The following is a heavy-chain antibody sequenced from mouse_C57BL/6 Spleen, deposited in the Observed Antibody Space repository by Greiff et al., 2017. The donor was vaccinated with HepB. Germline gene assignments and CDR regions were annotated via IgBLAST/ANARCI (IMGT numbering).Heavy chain of an antibody. D-gene: IGHD2-12*01. CDR2: IWTGGGT. CDR3: ARSPSYYSNDENYAMDC. CDR1: GFSLTSYA. J-gene: IGHJ4*01. V-gene: IGHV2-9-1*01. Sequence: QVQLKESGPGLVAPSQRLSITCTVSGFSLTSYAISWVRQPPGKGLEWLGVIWTGGGTNYNSALKSRLTIRKDNSNNQVYLKMNSLQTDDTARYYGARSPSYYSNDENYAMDCWGQGTSVTVSS.